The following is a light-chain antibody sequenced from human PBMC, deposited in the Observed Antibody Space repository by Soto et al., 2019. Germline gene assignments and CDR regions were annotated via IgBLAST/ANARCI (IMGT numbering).Light chain of an antibody. CDR2: GAS. CDR3: QQYGSSTVKPHYT. Sequence: EIVLTQSPGTLSLSPGERATLSCRASQYVSSSYLAWYQQKPGRAPRLLIYGASTRATGIPDRFSGSGSGTDFTLTISRLEPEDFAVYYCQQYGSSTVKPHYTFGQGTKLQIK. CDR1: QYVSSSY. J-gene: IGKJ2*01. V-gene: IGKV3-20*01.